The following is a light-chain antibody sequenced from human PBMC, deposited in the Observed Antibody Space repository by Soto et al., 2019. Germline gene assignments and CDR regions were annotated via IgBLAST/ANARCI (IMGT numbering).Light chain of an antibody. Sequence: QSVLTQPPSASGTSGQSVTISCSGSSSNIGVNTVSWYQQLPGTAPKLLIQNNNQRPSGVPDLFSGSKSGTSASLVLSGLQSDDEAEYYCAAWDDSLNGVLFGGGTKLTVL. CDR1: SSNIGVNT. CDR3: AAWDDSLNGVL. V-gene: IGLV1-44*01. J-gene: IGLJ2*01. CDR2: NNN.